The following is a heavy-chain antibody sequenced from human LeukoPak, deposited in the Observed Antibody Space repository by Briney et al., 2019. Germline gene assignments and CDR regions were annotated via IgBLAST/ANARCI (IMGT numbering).Heavy chain of an antibody. D-gene: IGHD3-16*01. CDR3: ARDRDSIYPGGPFDY. CDR1: GFSFSDYS. Sequence: GGSLRLSCAASGFSFSDYSMNWVRQAPGKGLEWVSYISSSSSTIYYAVSVKGRFTISRDNAKNSLYLTMDSLRAEDTAVYYCARDRDSIYPGGPFDYWGQGTLVTVSS. V-gene: IGHV3-48*01. CDR2: ISSSSSTI. J-gene: IGHJ4*02.